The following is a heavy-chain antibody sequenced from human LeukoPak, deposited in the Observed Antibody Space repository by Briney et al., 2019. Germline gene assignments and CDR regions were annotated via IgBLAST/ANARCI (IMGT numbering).Heavy chain of an antibody. CDR3: ARIDRAVAGTIDY. CDR1: GGSISSYF. Sequence: SETLSLTCTVSGGSISSYFWSWIRQPPGEGLEWIGYIYYSGSTNYNPSLKSRVTMSVDTSKNQFSLKLSSVTAADTAVYYCARIDRAVAGTIDYWGQGTPGHRLL. CDR2: IYYSGST. V-gene: IGHV4-59*08. J-gene: IGHJ4*02. D-gene: IGHD6-19*01.